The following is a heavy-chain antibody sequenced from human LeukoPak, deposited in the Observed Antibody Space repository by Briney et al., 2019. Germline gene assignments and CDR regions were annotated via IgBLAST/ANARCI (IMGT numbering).Heavy chain of an antibody. CDR1: GGSVSTTDYY. J-gene: IGHJ6*02. CDR2: VYYSGST. V-gene: IGHV4-39*01. D-gene: IGHD6-6*01. Sequence: SEALSLTCSISGGSVSTTDYYWAWIPQPPGKGLEWIGSVYYSGSTYYNPSLKSRVTIAVDTSKNQFSLKLSSVTAADTAVYYCTRHSKVTTSSSHYYYGLDVWGQGTTVTVSS. CDR3: TRHSKVTTSSSHYYYGLDV.